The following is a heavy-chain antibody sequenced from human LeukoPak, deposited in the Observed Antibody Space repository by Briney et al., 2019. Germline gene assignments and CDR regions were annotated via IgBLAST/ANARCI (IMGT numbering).Heavy chain of an antibody. CDR2: IKQDGSEK. CDR1: GLTFSSYW. CDR3: ARCSTSCYSGDY. D-gene: IGHD2-2*02. V-gene: IGHV3-7*01. J-gene: IGHJ4*02. Sequence: GGSLRLSCAASGLTFSSYWMSWVRQAPGKGLEWVANIKQDGSEKYYVDSVKGRFTISRDNAKNSLYLQMNSLRAEDTAVYYCARCSTSCYSGDYWGQGTLVTVSS.